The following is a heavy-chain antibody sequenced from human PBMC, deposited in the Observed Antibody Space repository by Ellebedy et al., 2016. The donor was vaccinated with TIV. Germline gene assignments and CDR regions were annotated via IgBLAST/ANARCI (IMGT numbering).Heavy chain of an antibody. D-gene: IGHD7-27*01. CDR1: GGSFSGYY. V-gene: IGHV4-34*01. J-gene: IGHJ4*02. Sequence: MPSETLSLTCAVYGGSFSGYYWSWIRQPPGKGLEWIGEINHSGSTNYNPSLKSRVTISVDTSKNQFSLKLSSVTAADTAVYYCAKEKTGGIGYWGQGTLVTVSS. CDR3: AKEKTGGIGY. CDR2: INHSGST.